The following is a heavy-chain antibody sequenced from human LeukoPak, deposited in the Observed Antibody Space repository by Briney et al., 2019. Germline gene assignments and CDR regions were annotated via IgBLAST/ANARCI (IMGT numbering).Heavy chain of an antibody. D-gene: IGHD1-26*01. CDR3: AKDLGLSLGSTPFDY. CDR1: GFTFSSYA. Sequence: GGSLRLSCAASGFTFSSYAMSWVRQAPGKGLEWVSAISGSGGSTYYADSVQGRFTISRDNFQNTLSLQMNSLRADDTAVYYCAKDLGLSLGSTPFDYWGQGTLVTVSS. CDR2: ISGSGGST. V-gene: IGHV3-23*01. J-gene: IGHJ4*02.